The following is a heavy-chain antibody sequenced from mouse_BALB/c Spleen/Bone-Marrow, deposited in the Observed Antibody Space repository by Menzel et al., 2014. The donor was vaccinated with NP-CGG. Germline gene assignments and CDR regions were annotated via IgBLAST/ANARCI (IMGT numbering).Heavy chain of an antibody. V-gene: IGHV14-3*02. CDR2: IDPANGNT. Sequence: VQLQQSGAELVKPGASVKLSCTASGFNIKDTYMHWVKQRPEQGLEWIGRIDPANGNTKYDPKFQGKATITADTSSNTAYLKPSSLTSEDTAVYYCASYRYAWYFDVWGAGTTVTVSS. CDR1: GFNIKDTY. D-gene: IGHD2-14*01. CDR3: ASYRYAWYFDV. J-gene: IGHJ1*01.